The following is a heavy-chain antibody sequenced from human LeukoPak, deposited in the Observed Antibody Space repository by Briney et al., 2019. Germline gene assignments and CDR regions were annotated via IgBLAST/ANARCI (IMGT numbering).Heavy chain of an antibody. CDR3: ATVQLERRTPAYNWFDP. V-gene: IGHV1-24*01. CDR1: GYTLTELS. J-gene: IGHJ5*02. D-gene: IGHD1-1*01. CDR2: FDPEDGET. Sequence: ASVKVSCKVSGYTLTELSMHWARQAPGKGLEWMGGFDPEDGETIYAQKFQGRVTMTEDTSTDTAYMELSSLRSEDTAVYYCATVQLERRTPAYNWFDPWGQGTLVTVSS.